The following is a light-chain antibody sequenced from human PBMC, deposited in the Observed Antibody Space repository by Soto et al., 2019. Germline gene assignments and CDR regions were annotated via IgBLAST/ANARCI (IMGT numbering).Light chain of an antibody. V-gene: IGKV2-28*01. Sequence: DIVMTQSPLSLPVTPGEPASISCRSSQSLLHSNGYNYLDWYLQKPGQSPQLLIYLGSNRASGVPDKFRGSGSGTDFKLKISRVEAEDVGVYYCMQPLQSWTFGQGTKVEIK. CDR1: QSLLHSNGYNY. CDR3: MQPLQSWT. CDR2: LGS. J-gene: IGKJ1*01.